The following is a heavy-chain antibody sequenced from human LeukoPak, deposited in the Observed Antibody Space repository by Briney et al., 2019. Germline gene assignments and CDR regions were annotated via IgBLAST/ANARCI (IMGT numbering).Heavy chain of an antibody. CDR3: AREAEQLFTLPDY. J-gene: IGHJ4*02. CDR1: GFTFSHFW. D-gene: IGHD6-13*01. Sequence: GGSLRLSCAASGFTFSHFWMSWVRQAPGTGLEWVANIKQDGSQKYYVDSVKGRFTISRDNAKNSLYLQMNSLRAEDTAVYYCAREAEQLFTLPDYWGQGTLVTVSS. V-gene: IGHV3-7*01. CDR2: IKQDGSQK.